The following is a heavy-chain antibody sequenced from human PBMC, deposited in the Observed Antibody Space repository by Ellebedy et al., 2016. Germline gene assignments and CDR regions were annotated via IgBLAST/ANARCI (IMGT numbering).Heavy chain of an antibody. V-gene: IGHV3-30-3*02. D-gene: IGHD2-15*01. CDR3: AKNGVVALNYFDY. J-gene: IGHJ4*02. Sequence: GGSLRLSXAASGFIFKNYAMHWVRQAPGKGLEWVATVSFDGGTKYYTDSVKGRFTISRDNSKNTLYLQMNSLRAEDTAVYYCAKNGVVALNYFDYWGQGTLVTVSS. CDR1: GFIFKNYA. CDR2: VSFDGGTK.